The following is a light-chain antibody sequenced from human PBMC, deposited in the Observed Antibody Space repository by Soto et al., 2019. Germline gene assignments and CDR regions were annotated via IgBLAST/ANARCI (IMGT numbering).Light chain of an antibody. CDR2: DAS. CDR1: QSVSND. CDR3: HQYNKWSSCT. J-gene: IGKJ3*01. V-gene: IGKV3-15*01. Sequence: EIEMTQSPGTLSASLGERATLLCRASQSVSNDLAWYQQKPGQDPMLLIYDASTRATGIPARFSGSGSGTEVTLSLISLQSEDYAVYYCHQYNKWSSCTFGPGTRVDIQ.